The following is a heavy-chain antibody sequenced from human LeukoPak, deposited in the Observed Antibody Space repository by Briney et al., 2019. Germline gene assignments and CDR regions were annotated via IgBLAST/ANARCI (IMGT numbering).Heavy chain of an antibody. D-gene: IGHD6-6*01. Sequence: ASVKVSCKVSGYTLTELSMHWVRQAPGQGLEWMGIINPSGGSTSYAQKFQGRVTMTRDTSTSTVYMELSSLRSEDTAVYYCARVRAARSFDYWGQGTLVTVSS. CDR2: INPSGGST. CDR3: ARVRAARSFDY. CDR1: GYTLTELS. V-gene: IGHV1-46*01. J-gene: IGHJ4*02.